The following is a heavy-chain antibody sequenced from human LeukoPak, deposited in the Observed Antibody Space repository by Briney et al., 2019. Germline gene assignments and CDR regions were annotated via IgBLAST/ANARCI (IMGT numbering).Heavy chain of an antibody. D-gene: IGHD1-26*01. CDR1: GYTFTSYY. CDR3: ATALSGSYRPDAFDI. J-gene: IGHJ3*02. Sequence: ASVKVSCKASGYTFTSYYMHWVRQAPGQGLEWMGIINPSGGSTSYAQKFQGRVTMTEDTSTDTAYMELSSLRSEDTAVYYCATALSGSYRPDAFDIWGQGTMVTVSS. CDR2: INPSGGST. V-gene: IGHV1-46*01.